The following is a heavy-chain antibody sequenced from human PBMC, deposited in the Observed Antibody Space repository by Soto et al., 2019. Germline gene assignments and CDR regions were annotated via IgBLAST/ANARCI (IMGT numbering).Heavy chain of an antibody. V-gene: IGHV3-30-3*01. CDR2: ISYDGNNK. CDR3: ARAGCDGGTCYTLVGLRYGMDV. Sequence: QVQLVESGGGVVQPGRSLRLSCAASGFTFSSYAMYWVRQAPGKGLEWVAIISYDGNNKHYADSVKGRFTIARDNSHXAXXXQXHSLGAEDTAVYYCARAGCDGGTCYTLVGLRYGMDVWGQGTTVTVSS. CDR1: GFTFSSYA. J-gene: IGHJ6*02. D-gene: IGHD2-15*01.